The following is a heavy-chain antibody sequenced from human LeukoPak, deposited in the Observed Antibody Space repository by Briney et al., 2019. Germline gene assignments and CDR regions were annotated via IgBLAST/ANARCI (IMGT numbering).Heavy chain of an antibody. Sequence: GGSLRLSCAASGFTFSSYAMSWVRQAPGKGLEWVSTISGSGGSTYYADSVKGRFTISRDNSKNTLYLQMNSLRAEDTAVYYCAKDLELTYYGSGSYFDYWGQGTLVTVSS. V-gene: IGHV3-23*01. J-gene: IGHJ4*02. D-gene: IGHD3-10*01. CDR3: AKDLELTYYGSGSYFDY. CDR1: GFTFSSYA. CDR2: ISGSGGST.